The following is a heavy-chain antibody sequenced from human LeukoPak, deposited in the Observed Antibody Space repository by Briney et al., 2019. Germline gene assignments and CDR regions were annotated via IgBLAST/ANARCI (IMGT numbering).Heavy chain of an antibody. CDR2: ISAYNGNT. CDR1: GYTFTSYG. CDR3: ARLWISYDSSSYNWFDP. J-gene: IGHJ5*02. V-gene: IGHV1-18*01. Sequence: ASVKVSCKASGYTFTSYGISWVRQAPGQGLEWMGWISAYNGNTNYAQKLQGRVTMTTDTSTSTAYMELRSLRSDDTAVYYCARLWISYDSSSYNWFDPWGQGTLVTVSS. D-gene: IGHD6-6*01.